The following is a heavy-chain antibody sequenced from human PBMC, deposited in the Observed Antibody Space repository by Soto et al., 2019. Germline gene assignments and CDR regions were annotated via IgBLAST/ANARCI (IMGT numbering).Heavy chain of an antibody. CDR2: IHYSGST. J-gene: IGHJ4*02. Sequence: SETLSLTCTVSGDSISSYCWSWIRQPPGRGLEWIGYIHYSGSTNYNPSLKSRVSISVDKSKNQFSLNLTSVTAADTAVYYCARDRRYCSGDTCYRYFDYWGQGTLVTVSS. V-gene: IGHV4-59*12. CDR1: GDSISSYC. D-gene: IGHD2-15*01. CDR3: ARDRRYCSGDTCYRYFDY.